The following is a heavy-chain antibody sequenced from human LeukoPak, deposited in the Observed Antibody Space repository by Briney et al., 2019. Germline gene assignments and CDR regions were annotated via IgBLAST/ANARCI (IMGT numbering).Heavy chain of an antibody. CDR1: GYSFTSYW. CDR3: ARQWYCSGGSCYTGGDFDY. CDR2: IYPGDSDT. J-gene: IGHJ4*02. V-gene: IGHV5-51*01. D-gene: IGHD2-15*01. Sequence: GESLKISCKGSGYSFTSYWIGWVRQMPGKGLEWMGIIYPGDSDTRYSPSFQGQATISADKSISTAYLQWSSLKASDTAMYYCARQWYCSGGSCYTGGDFDYWGQGTLVTVSS.